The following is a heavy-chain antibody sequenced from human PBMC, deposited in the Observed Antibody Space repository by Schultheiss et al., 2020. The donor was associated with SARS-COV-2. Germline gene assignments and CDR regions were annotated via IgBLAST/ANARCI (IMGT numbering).Heavy chain of an antibody. CDR3: ARGFMAVTTVSAFDI. CDR2: ISSSSSTI. D-gene: IGHD4-17*01. J-gene: IGHJ3*02. CDR1: GFTFSSYS. V-gene: IGHV3-48*01. Sequence: GGSLRLSCAASGFTFSSYSMNWVRQAPGKGLEWVSYISSSSSTIYYADSVKGLFTISRDNAKNSLYLQMNSLRAEETAVYYCARGFMAVTTVSAFDIWGQGTMVTVSS.